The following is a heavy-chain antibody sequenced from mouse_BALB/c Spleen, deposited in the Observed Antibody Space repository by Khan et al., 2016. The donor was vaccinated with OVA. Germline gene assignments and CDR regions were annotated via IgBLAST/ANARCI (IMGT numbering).Heavy chain of an antibody. Sequence: EVQLQESGPGLVKPSQSLSLTCTVTGYSITSGYGWNWIRQFPGNKLEWMGYISYSGSTNYKPSLKSRISITRYTSKNQFFLQLNSVTTEDTATYYCARTARIKYWGQGTTLTVSS. CDR2: ISYSGST. V-gene: IGHV3-2*02. CDR3: ARTARIKY. D-gene: IGHD1-2*01. J-gene: IGHJ2*01. CDR1: GYSITSGYG.